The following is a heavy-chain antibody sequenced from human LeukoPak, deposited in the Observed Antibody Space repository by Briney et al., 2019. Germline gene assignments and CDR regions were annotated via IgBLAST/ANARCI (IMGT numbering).Heavy chain of an antibody. V-gene: IGHV4-30-4*08. CDR1: GGSISSGDYY. CDR2: IYYSGST. Sequence: PSQTLSLTCTVSGGSISSGDYYWSWIRQPPGKGLEWIGYIYYSGSTYYNPSLKSRVTISVDTSKNQFSLKLSSVTAADTAVYYCARVAYIGDWFDPWGQGTLVTVSS. CDR3: ARVAYIGDWFDP. D-gene: IGHD3-16*01. J-gene: IGHJ5*02.